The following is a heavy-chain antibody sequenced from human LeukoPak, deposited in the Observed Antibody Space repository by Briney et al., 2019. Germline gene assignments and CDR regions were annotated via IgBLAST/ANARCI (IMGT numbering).Heavy chain of an antibody. J-gene: IGHJ5*02. Sequence: PGGSLRVSCVASGFIFSNHGMSWVRQAPGKGLEWVSYISSSSRTIYYADSVKGQFTISRDNAKNSLYLQMNSLRDEDTGVYYCARAGAYCSGGTCYSNWFDPWGQGTLVTVSS. CDR3: ARAGAYCSGGTCYSNWFDP. D-gene: IGHD2-15*01. CDR2: ISSSSRTI. V-gene: IGHV3-48*02. CDR1: GFIFSNHG.